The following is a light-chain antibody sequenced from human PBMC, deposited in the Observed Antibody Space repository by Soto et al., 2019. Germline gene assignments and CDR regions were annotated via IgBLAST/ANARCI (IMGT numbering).Light chain of an antibody. CDR1: SSNFGAGYD. Sequence: QAVVTQPPSVSGAPGQGVTTSCPGGSSNFGAGYDVHWYQQLPGTAPNLLIYGNSNRPSGVPDRFSGSKSGTSASLAITGLQAEDEADYYCQSYDSSLSGWVFGGGTKLTVL. J-gene: IGLJ3*02. CDR3: QSYDSSLSGWV. V-gene: IGLV1-40*01. CDR2: GNS.